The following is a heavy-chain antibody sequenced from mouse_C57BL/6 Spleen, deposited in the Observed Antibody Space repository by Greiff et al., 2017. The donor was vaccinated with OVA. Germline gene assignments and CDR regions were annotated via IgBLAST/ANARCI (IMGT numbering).Heavy chain of an antibody. CDR1: GFTFSSYA. D-gene: IGHD1-1*01. Sequence: EVKLVESGGGLVKPGGSLKLSCAASGFTFSSYAMSWVRQTPEKRLEWVATISDGGSYPSYPDNVKGRFTISRDNAKNNLYRQMSHLKSEDTAMYYCARGNYYGSSPGFAYWGQGTLVTVSA. V-gene: IGHV5-4*03. CDR3: ARGNYYGSSPGFAY. CDR2: ISDGGSYP. J-gene: IGHJ3*01.